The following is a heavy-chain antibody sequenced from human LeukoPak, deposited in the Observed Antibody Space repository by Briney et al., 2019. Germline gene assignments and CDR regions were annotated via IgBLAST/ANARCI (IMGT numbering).Heavy chain of an antibody. CDR1: GFTLSGNY. J-gene: IGHJ4*02. CDR3: ARVILGYGYYFDY. V-gene: IGHV3-53*01. D-gene: IGHD5-18*01. CDR2: IYSGGNT. Sequence: GGSLRLSCAPSGFTLSGNYMSWVRQAPGKGLEWVSVIYSGGNTYYADSVKGRFTISRDNSKNTLYLQMNSLRAEDTAVYYCARVILGYGYYFDYWGQGTLVTVSS.